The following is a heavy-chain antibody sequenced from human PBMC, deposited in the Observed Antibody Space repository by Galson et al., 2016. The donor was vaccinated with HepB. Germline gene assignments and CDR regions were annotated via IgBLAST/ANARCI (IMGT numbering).Heavy chain of an antibody. Sequence: SLRLSCAASGFIFTSYAMHWVRQAPGKGLEWVAVISYDDNNYYYADSVKGRFTISRDNSKNTLYLQMNSLRAEDTAVYYCAKNWNYVIRGSDYYTMAIWGQGTTVTVSS. CDR1: GFIFTSYA. J-gene: IGHJ6*02. V-gene: IGHV3-30*18. D-gene: IGHD1-7*01. CDR2: ISYDDNNY. CDR3: AKNWNYVIRGSDYYTMAI.